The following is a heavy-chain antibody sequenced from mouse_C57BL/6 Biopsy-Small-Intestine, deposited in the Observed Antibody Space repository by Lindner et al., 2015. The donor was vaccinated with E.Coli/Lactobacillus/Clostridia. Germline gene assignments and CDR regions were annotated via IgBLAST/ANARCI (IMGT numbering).Heavy chain of an antibody. D-gene: IGHD3-2*01. CDR1: GFNIKDDY. CDR3: ARDSSGYGGFAY. V-gene: IGHV14-3*01. CDR2: IDPANGNT. Sequence: VQLQESGAELVRPGASVKLSCTASGFNIKDDYMHWVKQRPEQGLEWIGRIDPANGNTKYAPKFQDKATITADTSSNTAYLQLSSLTSEDTAVYYCARDSSGYGGFAYWGQGTLVTVSA. J-gene: IGHJ3*01.